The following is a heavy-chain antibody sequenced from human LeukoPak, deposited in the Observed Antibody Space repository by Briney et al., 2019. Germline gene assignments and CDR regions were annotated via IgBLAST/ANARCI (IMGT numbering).Heavy chain of an antibody. V-gene: IGHV4-39*01. CDR2: IYSSGNT. Sequence: SETLSLTCTVSGGSISSSRYYWGWIRQPPGKGPEWIGSIYSSGNTYYNPSLKSRVTISVDTSKIQFSLKLSSVTASDTAVYFCARSPGIAVTADSYYYYDMDVWGQGTTVTVSS. D-gene: IGHD6-19*01. J-gene: IGHJ6*02. CDR1: GGSISSSRYY. CDR3: ARSPGIAVTADSYYYYDMDV.